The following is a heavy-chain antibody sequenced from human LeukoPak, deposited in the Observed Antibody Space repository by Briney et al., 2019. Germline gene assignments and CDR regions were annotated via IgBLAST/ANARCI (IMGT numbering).Heavy chain of an antibody. CDR3: AKDSSGYYLYFDY. D-gene: IGHD3-22*01. J-gene: IGHJ4*02. Sequence: GGSLRLSCAASGFTFSSYGMHWVRQAPGKGLEWVAVISYDGSNKYYADSVKGRFTISRDNSKNTLYLQMNSLRAEDTAVYYCAKDSSGYYLYFDYWGQETLGTVSS. CDR2: ISYDGSNK. CDR1: GFTFSSYG. V-gene: IGHV3-30*18.